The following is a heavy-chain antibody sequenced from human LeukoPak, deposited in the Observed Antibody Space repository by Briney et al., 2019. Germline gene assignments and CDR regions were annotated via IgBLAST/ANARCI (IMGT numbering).Heavy chain of an antibody. CDR1: GYSISSGYY. V-gene: IGHV4-38-2*02. CDR3: ARDRYYYDSSGYYQLDY. J-gene: IGHJ4*02. D-gene: IGHD3-22*01. Sequence: PSETLSLTCTVSGYSISSGYYWGWIRQPPGKGLEWIGRIHTSGSTNYNPSLKSRVTMSVDTSKNQLSLKLSSVTAADTAVYYCARDRYYYDSSGYYQLDYWGQGTLVTVSS. CDR2: IHTSGST.